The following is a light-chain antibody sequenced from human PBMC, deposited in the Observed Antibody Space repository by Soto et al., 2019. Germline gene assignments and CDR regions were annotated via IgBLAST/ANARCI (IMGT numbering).Light chain of an antibody. CDR3: QQLNSYPLT. CDR2: AAS. V-gene: IGKV1-9*01. Sequence: DIQLTQSPSFLSASVGDTVTITCRASQGISSYLAWYQQRPGKAPKLLIYAASTLQSGVPSRFSGSGSGTEFTLTISSLQPEYFATYYCQQLNSYPLTFGGGTKVEIK. J-gene: IGKJ4*01. CDR1: QGISSY.